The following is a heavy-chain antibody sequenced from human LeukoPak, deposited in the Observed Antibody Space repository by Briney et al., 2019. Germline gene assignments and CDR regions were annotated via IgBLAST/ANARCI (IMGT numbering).Heavy chain of an antibody. V-gene: IGHV1-2*02. D-gene: IGHD1-14*01. J-gene: IGHJ4*02. CDR2: INPNSGGT. Sequence: ASVKVSCKAPGYTFTDYYLHWVRQAPGQGLEWMGWINPNSGGTNCAQTFQGRVTMTRDTSITTAYLELSRLRSDDTAVYYCARIGYNHYFDYWGQGTLVTVSS. CDR3: ARIGYNHYFDY. CDR1: GYTFTDYY.